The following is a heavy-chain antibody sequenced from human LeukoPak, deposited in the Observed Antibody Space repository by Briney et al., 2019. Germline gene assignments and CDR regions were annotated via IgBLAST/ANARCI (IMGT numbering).Heavy chain of an antibody. D-gene: IGHD6-6*01. V-gene: IGHV3-15*01. CDR1: GFTFSNAW. Sequence: NPGGSLRLSCAASGFTFSNAWMNWVRQAPGKGLEWVGRIKSKTDGGTTDYAAPVKGRFTISRDDSKNTLSLQMNSLKTEDTAVYYCTTDRRPVGWFDPWGQGTLVTVSS. J-gene: IGHJ5*02. CDR2: IKSKTDGGTT. CDR3: TTDRRPVGWFDP.